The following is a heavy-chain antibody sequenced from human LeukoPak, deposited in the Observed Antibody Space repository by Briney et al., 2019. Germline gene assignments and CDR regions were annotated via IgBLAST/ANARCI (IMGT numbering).Heavy chain of an antibody. V-gene: IGHV1-69*05. CDR1: GGTFSSYA. CDR2: IIPIFGTA. D-gene: IGHD6-6*01. CDR3: AREGQLGVADY. Sequence: SVKVSCKASGGTFSSYAISWVRQAPGQGLEWMGGIIPIFGTANYAQKFQGRVTITTDESTSSAYMELSSLRSEDTSVYYCAREGQLGVADYWGQGTLVTVSS. J-gene: IGHJ4*02.